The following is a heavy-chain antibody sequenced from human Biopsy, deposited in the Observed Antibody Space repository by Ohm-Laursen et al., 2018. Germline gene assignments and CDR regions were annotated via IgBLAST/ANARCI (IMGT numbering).Heavy chain of an antibody. V-gene: IGHV1-2*02. CDR2: INPNNGGT. D-gene: IGHD5-18*01. CDR1: GYNFNAHY. J-gene: IGHJ3*01. CDR3: ARLAYSEYRRDPLDV. Sequence: SVKVSCKASGYNFNAHYMQWVRQAPGQGLEWMGWINPNNGGTNYAHKFQGRVTMTRDTSISTAYMHLSGLTSDDTAVYYCARLAYSEYRRDPLDVWGQGTMVTVSS.